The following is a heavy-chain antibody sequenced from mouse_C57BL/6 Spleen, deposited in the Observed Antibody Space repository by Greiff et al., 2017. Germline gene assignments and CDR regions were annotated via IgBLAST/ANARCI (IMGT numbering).Heavy chain of an antibody. CDR3: ARSDAQATYYAMDY. D-gene: IGHD3-2*02. J-gene: IGHJ4*01. CDR2: IDPEAGAT. CDR1: GFNIKDYY. V-gene: IGHV14-2*01. Sequence: EVQLQQSGAELVKPGASVKLTCTASGFNIKDYYMHWVKQRTEQGLEWIGRIDPEAGATKYAPKFPGKGTIPADTSSNTAYLQLSSLTSEDTAVYYCARSDAQATYYAMDYWGQGTSVTVPS.